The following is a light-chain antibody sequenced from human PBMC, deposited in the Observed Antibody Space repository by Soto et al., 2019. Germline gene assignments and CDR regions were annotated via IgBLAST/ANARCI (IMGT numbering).Light chain of an antibody. CDR3: HQSPSSLPS. V-gene: IGKV1-39*01. J-gene: IGKJ5*01. CDR1: QSISSY. Sequence: DIQMTQSPPSLSASVGDRVTITCRASQSISSYLNWYQQKPGKAPNLLIYAASSLQSGVPSRFSGSGSGTDFTLTISSLQPEDFATYYCHQSPSSLPSFGQGTRLEIK. CDR2: AAS.